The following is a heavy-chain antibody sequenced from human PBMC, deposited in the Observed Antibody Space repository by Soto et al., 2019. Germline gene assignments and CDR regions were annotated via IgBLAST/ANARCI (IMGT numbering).Heavy chain of an antibody. CDR1: GGTFSTYA. D-gene: IGHD5-12*01. J-gene: IGHJ4*02. CDR3: ASGIQLWLRRINNGYSG. V-gene: IGHV1-69*05. Sequence: QVQLVQSGAEVKKPESSVKVSCKAPGGTFSTYAISWVRQAPGQGLEWMGGIIPMFGTANYAQRFQDRVTXTXXEPTNTVYMALSSLRSEDTAVYFCASGIQLWLRRINNGYSGWGQGTLVTVSS. CDR2: IIPMFGTA.